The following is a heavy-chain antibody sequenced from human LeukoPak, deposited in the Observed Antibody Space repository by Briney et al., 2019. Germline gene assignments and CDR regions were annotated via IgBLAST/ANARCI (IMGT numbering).Heavy chain of an antibody. CDR1: GGSISSYY. CDR2: IYYSGST. J-gene: IGHJ4*02. CDR3: ARGEITMARGRTFDY. V-gene: IGHV4-59*01. D-gene: IGHD3-10*01. Sequence: PSETLSLTCTVSGGSISSYYWSWIRQPPGKGLEWIGYIYYSGSTNYNPSLKSRVTISVDTSKNQFSLKLSSVTAADTAVYYCARGEITMARGRTFDYWGQGTLVTVSS.